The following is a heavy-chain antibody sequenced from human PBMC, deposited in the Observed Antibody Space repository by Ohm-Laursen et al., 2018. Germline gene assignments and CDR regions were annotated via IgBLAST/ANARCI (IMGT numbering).Heavy chain of an antibody. CDR1: GYAFSGYY. D-gene: IGHD3-10*01. CDR3: ARGYYGSGSPDY. V-gene: IGHV1-2*02. CDR2: INPNSGGT. J-gene: IGHJ4*02. Sequence: SVKVSCKASGYAFSGYYMHWVRQAPGQGLEWMGWINPNSGGTNYAQKFQGRVTMTRDTSISTAYMELSRLRSDDTAMYYCARGYYGSGSPDYWGQGTLVTVSS.